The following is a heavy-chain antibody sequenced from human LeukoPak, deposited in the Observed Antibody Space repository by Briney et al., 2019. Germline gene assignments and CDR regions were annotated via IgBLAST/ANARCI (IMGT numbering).Heavy chain of an antibody. CDR3: ARGAWSWTDVVDY. V-gene: IGHV3-53*05. J-gene: IGHJ4*02. CDR1: GFTVSSNS. D-gene: IGHD1-1*01. Sequence: GGSLRLSCTVSGFTVSSNSMSWVRQAPGKGLEWVSVIYSGGSTYYADSVKGRFTISRDNSKNTLYLQMSSLRAEDTAVYYCARGAWSWTDVVDYWGQGTLVTVSS. CDR2: IYSGGST.